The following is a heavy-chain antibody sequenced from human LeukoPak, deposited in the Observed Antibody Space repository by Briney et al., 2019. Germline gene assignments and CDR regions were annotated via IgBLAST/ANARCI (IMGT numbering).Heavy chain of an antibody. CDR3: ATDKGGYSGYDFGY. V-gene: IGHV1-24*01. CDR2: FDPEDGET. J-gene: IGHJ4*02. CDR1: GYTLTELS. D-gene: IGHD5-12*01. Sequence: ASVKVSCKVSGYTLTELSMHWVRQAPGKGLEWIGGFDPEDGETIYAQKFQGRVTMTEDTSTDTAYMELSSLRSEDTAVYYCATDKGGYSGYDFGYWGQGTLVTVSS.